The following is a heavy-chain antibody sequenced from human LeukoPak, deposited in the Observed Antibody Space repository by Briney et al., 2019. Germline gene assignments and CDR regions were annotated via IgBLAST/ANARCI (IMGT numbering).Heavy chain of an antibody. J-gene: IGHJ4*02. D-gene: IGHD3-9*01. V-gene: IGHV4-34*01. CDR1: GGSFSGYY. Sequence: SETLSLTCAVYGGSFSGYYWSWIRQPPGKGLEWIGEINHSGSTNYIPSLKSRVTISVDTSKNQFSLKLSSVTAADTAVYYCARGRPIPVLRCFDWLNYFDYWGQGTLGTVSS. CDR2: INHSGST. CDR3: ARGRPIPVLRCFDWLNYFDY.